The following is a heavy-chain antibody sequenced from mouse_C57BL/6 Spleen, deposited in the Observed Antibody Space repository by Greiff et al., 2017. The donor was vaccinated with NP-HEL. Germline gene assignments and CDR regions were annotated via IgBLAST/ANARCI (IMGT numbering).Heavy chain of an antibody. CDR2: IYPRSGNT. J-gene: IGHJ1*03. Sequence: VQLQQSGAELARPGASVKLSCKASGYTFTSYGISWVKQRTGQGLAWLGEIYPRSGNTYYNEKFKGKATLTADKSSSTAYMELRSLTSEDSAVFGGARRVTARATGGYFDVWGTGTTVTVSS. CDR3: ARRVTARATGGYFDV. V-gene: IGHV1-81*01. CDR1: GYTFTSYG. D-gene: IGHD3-1*01.